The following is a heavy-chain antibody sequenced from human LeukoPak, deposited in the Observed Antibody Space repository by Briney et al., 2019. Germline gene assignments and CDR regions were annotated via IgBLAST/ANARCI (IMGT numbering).Heavy chain of an antibody. CDR1: GGSFSGYY. Sequence: PSETLSLTCAVYGGSFSGYYWSWIRQPPGKGLEWIGEINHSGSTNYNPSLKSRVTISVDTSKNQFSLKLSSVTAADTAVYYCARDIGPLYGMDVWGQGTTVTVSS. V-gene: IGHV4-34*01. D-gene: IGHD2-15*01. CDR3: ARDIGPLYGMDV. J-gene: IGHJ6*02. CDR2: INHSGST.